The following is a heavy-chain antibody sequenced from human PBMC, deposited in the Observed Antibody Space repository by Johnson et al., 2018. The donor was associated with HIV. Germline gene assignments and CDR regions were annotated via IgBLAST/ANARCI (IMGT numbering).Heavy chain of an antibody. Sequence: VQLVESGGGLVQPGGSLRLSCAASGFTFSDFGMNWVRQAPGKGLEWVSVISGHGVSTDYADSVKGRFTISRDNSKNPLYLQMYSLRDEDAAVYYCGRESTGDCTAFDIWGQGTMVTVSS. CDR2: ISGHGVST. V-gene: IGHV3-23*04. J-gene: IGHJ3*02. D-gene: IGHD2-8*02. CDR1: GFTFSDFG. CDR3: GRESTGDCTAFDI.